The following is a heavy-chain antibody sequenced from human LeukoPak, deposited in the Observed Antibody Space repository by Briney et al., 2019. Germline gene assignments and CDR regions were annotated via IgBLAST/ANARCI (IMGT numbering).Heavy chain of an antibody. CDR1: GFTFSSYG. D-gene: IGHD5-18*01. CDR3: ARDVDTAMVNYYYGMDV. J-gene: IGHJ6*02. V-gene: IGHV3-33*01. Sequence: GGSLRLSCAASGFTFSSYGMHWVRQAPGKGLEWVAVIWYDGSKKYYADSVKGRFTMSRDDSKNTLYLQMNSLRAEDTAVYYCARDVDTAMVNYYYGMDVWGQGTTVTVSS. CDR2: IWYDGSKK.